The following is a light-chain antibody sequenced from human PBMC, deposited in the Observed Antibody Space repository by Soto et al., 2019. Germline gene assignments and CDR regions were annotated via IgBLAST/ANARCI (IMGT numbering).Light chain of an antibody. CDR2: SAS. J-gene: IGKJ4*01. CDR1: RIINTY. V-gene: IGKV1-39*01. Sequence: DIQLTQSPSSLSASVGDRVTLSCRASRIINTYLNWYQQKPGQAPTLLIYSASILQSGVPSRFTGSGSGTDIFLTISSLQPEDFAVYYCQQSYSNPLTFGGGTRVQIK. CDR3: QQSYSNPLT.